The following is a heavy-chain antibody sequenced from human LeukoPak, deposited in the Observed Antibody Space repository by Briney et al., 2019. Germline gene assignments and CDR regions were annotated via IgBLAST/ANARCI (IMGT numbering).Heavy chain of an antibody. CDR2: INPNSGGT. CDR3: ARTPRLVIAAGLDY. CDR1: GYTFTGYY. Sequence: ASVKVSCKASGYTFTGYYMHWVRQAPGQGLEWMGWINPNSGGTNYAQKFQGRVTMTRDTSISTAHMELSRLRSDDTAVYYCARTPRLVIAAGLDYWGQGTLVTVSS. V-gene: IGHV1-2*02. D-gene: IGHD6-13*01. J-gene: IGHJ4*02.